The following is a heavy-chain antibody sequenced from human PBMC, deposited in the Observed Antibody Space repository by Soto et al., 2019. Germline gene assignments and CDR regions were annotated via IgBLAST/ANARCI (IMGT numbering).Heavy chain of an antibody. CDR3: ARGRVVPEAFDI. V-gene: IGHV4-34*01. J-gene: IGHJ3*02. Sequence: SETLSLTCAVYGGSFSGYYWSWIRQPPGKGLEWIGEINHSGSTNYNPSLKSRVTISVDTSKNQFSLKLSSVTAADTAVYYCARGRVVPEAFDIWGQGTMVTV. CDR1: GGSFSGYY. D-gene: IGHD2-2*01. CDR2: INHSGST.